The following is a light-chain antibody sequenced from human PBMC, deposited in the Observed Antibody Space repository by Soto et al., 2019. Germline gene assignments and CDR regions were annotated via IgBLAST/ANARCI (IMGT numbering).Light chain of an antibody. CDR3: QSYDSSLSAL. CDR2: GNS. J-gene: IGLJ2*01. Sequence: QSVLTQPPSVSGAPGQRVTISCTGSSSNIGAGYDVHWYQQLPGTAPKLLIYGNSNRPSGVPDRFYGSKSGTSASLAITGLQAEYGADYYWQSYDSSLSALFGGGTKLTVL. V-gene: IGLV1-40*01. CDR1: SSNIGAGYD.